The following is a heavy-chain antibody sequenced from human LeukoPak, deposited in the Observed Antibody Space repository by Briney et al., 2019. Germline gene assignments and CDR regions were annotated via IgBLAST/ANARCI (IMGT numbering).Heavy chain of an antibody. CDR2: INPSGGST. V-gene: IGHV1-46*01. CDR1: GYTFTSYY. Sequence: ASVKVSCKASGYTFTSYYMHWVRQAPGQGLEWMGIINPSGGSTSYAQKFQGGVTMTRDTSTSTVYMELSILRSEDTAVYYCARDAGGGDDSSGYSDYWGQGTLVTVSS. CDR3: ARDAGGGDDSSGYSDY. J-gene: IGHJ4*02. D-gene: IGHD3-22*01.